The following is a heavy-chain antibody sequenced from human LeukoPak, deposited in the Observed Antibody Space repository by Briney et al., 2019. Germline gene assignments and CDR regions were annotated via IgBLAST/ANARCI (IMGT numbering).Heavy chain of an antibody. J-gene: IGHJ4*02. D-gene: IGHD3-10*01. V-gene: IGHV5-51*01. CDR1: GYSFTNFW. Sequence: GESLKISCKGSGYSFTNFWIGWVRQMPGKGLEWMGIIYPGDSDIRYSPSFQGQVTISADKSISTAYLQWSSLKASDTAMYYCARQRLRGGSYFAFWGQGTLVTVSS. CDR2: IYPGDSDI. CDR3: ARQRLRGGSYFAF.